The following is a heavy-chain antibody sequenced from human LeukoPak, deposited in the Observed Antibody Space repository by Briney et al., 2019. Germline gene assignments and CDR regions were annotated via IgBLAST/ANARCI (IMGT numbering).Heavy chain of an antibody. Sequence: ASVTVSCKASGYTFTIYYMHWVRQAPGQGLEWMGWINPNSGGTNYAQKFQGRVTMTRDTSISTAYMELSRLRSDDTAVYYCARDAITMIGAKPAGSRYMDVWGKGTTVTVSS. CDR2: INPNSGGT. V-gene: IGHV1-2*02. D-gene: IGHD3-22*01. CDR3: ARDAITMIGAKPAGSRYMDV. CDR1: GYTFTIYY. J-gene: IGHJ6*03.